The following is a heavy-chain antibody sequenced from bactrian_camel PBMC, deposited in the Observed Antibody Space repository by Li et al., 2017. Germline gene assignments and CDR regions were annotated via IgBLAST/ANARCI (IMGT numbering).Heavy chain of an antibody. D-gene: IGHD3*01. V-gene: IGHV3S66*01. J-gene: IGHJ4*01. Sequence: VQLVESGGDSVQAGGALRLSCVVSGHTSDDYCMAWFRQAPGKERQGVARINKGGGNPYYVNSVRGRFTVSHDNAKNTLYLQMNSLKIEDTAVYYCALGSSRQATMTARGKGTQVTVS. CDR2: INKGGGNP. CDR1: GHTSDDYC.